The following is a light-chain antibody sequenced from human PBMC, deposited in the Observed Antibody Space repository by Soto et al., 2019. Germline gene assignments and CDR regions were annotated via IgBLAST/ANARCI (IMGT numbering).Light chain of an antibody. CDR1: SSDVGGYNY. CDR2: EVS. Sequence: QSALPQPASVSGSPGQSITISCTGTSSDVGGYNYVSWYQQHPGKAPQLMVYEVSNRPSGVYNRVSGAKSGNTASLTISGLQDEDEAEYYCSSYTSSSTVVFGGGTKLPVL. CDR3: SSYTSSSTVV. V-gene: IGLV2-14*01. J-gene: IGLJ2*01.